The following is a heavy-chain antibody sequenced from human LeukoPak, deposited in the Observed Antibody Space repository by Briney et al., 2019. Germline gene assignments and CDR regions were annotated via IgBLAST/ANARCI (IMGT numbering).Heavy chain of an antibody. CDR1: GDSVSSGSYY. D-gene: IGHD3-22*01. Sequence: KPSETLSLTCTVSGDSVSSGSYYWSWIRQPPGKGLEWIGYIYYSGSTNYNPSLKSRVTISVDTSKNQFSLKLSSVTAADTAVYYCARGGYGEYYYDSSGYYLFDYWGQGTLVTVSS. CDR2: IYYSGST. V-gene: IGHV4-61*01. J-gene: IGHJ4*02. CDR3: ARGGYGEYYYDSSGYYLFDY.